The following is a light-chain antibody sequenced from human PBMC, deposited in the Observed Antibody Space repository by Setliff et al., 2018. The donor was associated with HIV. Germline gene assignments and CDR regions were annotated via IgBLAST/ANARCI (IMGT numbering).Light chain of an antibody. CDR1: SSDIGAYNY. CDR2: DVR. Sequence: QSVLTQPASVSGSPGQSITISCTGTSSDIGAYNYVSWYQQHPGKAPKVMIYDVRKRPSGVSNRFSGSKSGNTASLTISGLQAEDEADYYCCSWAGSSTYVFGTGTKVTVL. V-gene: IGLV2-23*02. CDR3: CSWAGSSTYV. J-gene: IGLJ1*01.